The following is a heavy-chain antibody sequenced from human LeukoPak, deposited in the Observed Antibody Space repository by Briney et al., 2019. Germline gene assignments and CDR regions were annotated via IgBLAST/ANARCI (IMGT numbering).Heavy chain of an antibody. CDR3: ARTNYDILTGPIKRYYFDY. CDR1: GFTFSSYG. D-gene: IGHD3-9*01. Sequence: PGRSLRLSCAASGFTFSSYGMHWVRQAPGKGLEWVAFIRYDGSNKYYADSVKGRFTISRDNAKNSLYLQVNSLRAEDTAVYYCARTNYDILTGPIKRYYFDYWGQGTLVTVSS. J-gene: IGHJ4*02. CDR2: IRYDGSNK. V-gene: IGHV3-33*03.